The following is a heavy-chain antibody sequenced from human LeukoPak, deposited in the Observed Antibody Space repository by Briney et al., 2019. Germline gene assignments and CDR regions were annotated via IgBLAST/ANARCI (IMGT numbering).Heavy chain of an antibody. Sequence: ASVKVSCKASGGTFSSYAISWVRQAPGQGLEWMGGIIPIFGTANYAQKFQGRVTITTDESTSTAYMELSSLRSEDTAVYYCARGAGTGTQDDAFDIWGQGTMVTVSS. CDR3: ARGAGTGTQDDAFDI. V-gene: IGHV1-69*05. CDR2: IIPIFGTA. D-gene: IGHD1-1*01. CDR1: GGTFSSYA. J-gene: IGHJ3*02.